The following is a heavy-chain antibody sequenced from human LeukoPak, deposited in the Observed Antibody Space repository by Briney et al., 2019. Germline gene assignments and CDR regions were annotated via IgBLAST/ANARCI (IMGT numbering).Heavy chain of an antibody. J-gene: IGHJ5*02. Sequence: SETLSLTCTVSGGSISSYYWSWIRQPAGRGLEWIGRIYTSGSTNYNPSLKSRVTMSVDTSKNQFSLKLSSVTAADTAVYYCARESDYVWGSYRFNWFDPWGQGTLVTVSS. CDR2: IYTSGST. CDR3: ARESDYVWGSYRFNWFDP. CDR1: GGSISSYY. D-gene: IGHD3-16*02. V-gene: IGHV4-4*07.